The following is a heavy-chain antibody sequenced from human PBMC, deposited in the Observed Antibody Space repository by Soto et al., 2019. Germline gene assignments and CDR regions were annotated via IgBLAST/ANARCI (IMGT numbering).Heavy chain of an antibody. Sequence: QITLKESGPTLVKPTQTLTLTCTFSGFSVTSSGVGVGWIRQPPGKALGWLALIYWDDDKRYSPSLRSRLTITKDSSKNQVVLTLTNVDPLDTATYYCAHRIENSGAPYDVFYFDYWGQGTLVTVSS. CDR1: GFSVTSSGVG. CDR2: IYWDDDK. CDR3: AHRIENSGAPYDVFYFDY. J-gene: IGHJ4*02. D-gene: IGHD5-12*01. V-gene: IGHV2-5*02.